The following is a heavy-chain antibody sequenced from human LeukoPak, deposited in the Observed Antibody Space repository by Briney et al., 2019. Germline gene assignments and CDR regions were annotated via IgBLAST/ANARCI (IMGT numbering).Heavy chain of an antibody. D-gene: IGHD3-22*01. Sequence: GGSLRLSCAASGFTFSSYWMHWVRQAPGKGLVWVSRINSDGSSTSYADSVKGRFTISRGNAKNTLYLQMNSLRAEDTAVYYCARARYYYDSSGYYSSDAFDIWGQGTMVTVSS. CDR1: GFTFSSYW. V-gene: IGHV3-74*01. CDR3: ARARYYYDSSGYYSSDAFDI. CDR2: INSDGSST. J-gene: IGHJ3*02.